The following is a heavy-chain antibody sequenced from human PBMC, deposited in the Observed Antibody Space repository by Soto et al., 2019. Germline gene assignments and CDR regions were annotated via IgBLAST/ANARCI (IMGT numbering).Heavy chain of an antibody. V-gene: IGHV3-7*01. CDR1: GFTFSSYW. Sequence: VQLVESGGGLVQPGGSLRLSCAASGFTFSSYWMSWVRQAPGKGLEWVANIKQDGSEKYYVDSVKGRFTISRDNAKNSLYLQMNSLRAEDTAVYYCARDKGDFWSGYYRTLGRGFDYWGQGTLVTVSS. CDR2: IKQDGSEK. CDR3: ARDKGDFWSGYYRTLGRGFDY. D-gene: IGHD3-3*01. J-gene: IGHJ4*02.